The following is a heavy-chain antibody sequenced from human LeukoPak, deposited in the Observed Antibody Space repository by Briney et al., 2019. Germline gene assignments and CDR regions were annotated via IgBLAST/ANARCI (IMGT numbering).Heavy chain of an antibody. CDR1: GFTFSSYA. V-gene: IGHV3-30-3*01. D-gene: IGHD4-17*01. J-gene: IGHJ4*02. CDR3: ARAYLTVTTGDLGY. CDR2: ISYDGSNK. Sequence: GGPLRLSCAASGFTFSSYAMHWVRQAPGKGLEWVAVISYDGSNKYYADSVKGRFTISRDNSKNTLYLQMNSRRAEDTAVYYCARAYLTVTTGDLGYWGQGTLVTVSS.